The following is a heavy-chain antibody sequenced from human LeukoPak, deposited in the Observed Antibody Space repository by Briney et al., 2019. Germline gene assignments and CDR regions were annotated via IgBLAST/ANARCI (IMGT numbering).Heavy chain of an antibody. Sequence: GGALRLSCAASGFTFSSYWMHWVRQAPGKGLVWVSRINSDGSSTSYADSVKGRFTISRDNAKNTLYLQMSSLRAEDTAVYYCARSTRIAVAGTVAYWGQGTLVTVSS. V-gene: IGHV3-74*01. J-gene: IGHJ4*02. CDR1: GFTFSSYW. CDR2: INSDGSST. D-gene: IGHD6-19*01. CDR3: ARSTRIAVAGTVAY.